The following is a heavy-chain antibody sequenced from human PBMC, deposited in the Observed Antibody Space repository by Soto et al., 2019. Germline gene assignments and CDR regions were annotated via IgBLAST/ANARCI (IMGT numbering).Heavy chain of an antibody. D-gene: IGHD6-19*01. CDR2: INHSGST. CDR1: GGSFSGYY. V-gene: IGHV4-34*01. Sequence: ETLSLTCSGYGGSFSGYYWSWIRQPPGKGLEWIGEINHSGSTNYNPSLKSRVTISVDTSKNQFSLKLSSVTAADTAVYYCARGYSSGWYEGNYFDYWGQGTLVTVYS. J-gene: IGHJ4*02. CDR3: ARGYSSGWYEGNYFDY.